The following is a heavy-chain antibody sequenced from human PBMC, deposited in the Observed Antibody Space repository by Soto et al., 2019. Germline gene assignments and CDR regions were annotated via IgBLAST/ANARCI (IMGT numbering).Heavy chain of an antibody. V-gene: IGHV3-33*01. J-gene: IGHJ6*02. CDR1: RLTFSAHD. CDR2: IWSDGSRG. D-gene: IGHD3-16*01. Sequence: QVQLVESGGGVVQPGTSLRLSCAASRLTFSAHDMHWVRRAPDKGLEWVALIWSDGSRGFYADSVKGRFTISRDNFKNTLYLQMNSLGAEDTAVYYCAGEPKGGAYDMDVWGQGTTVTVSS. CDR3: AGEPKGGAYDMDV.